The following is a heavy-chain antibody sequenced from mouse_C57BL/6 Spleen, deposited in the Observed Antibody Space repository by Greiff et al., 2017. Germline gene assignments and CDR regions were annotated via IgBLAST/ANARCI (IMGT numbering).Heavy chain of an antibody. CDR1: GYTFTSYW. V-gene: IGHV1-55*01. J-gene: IGHJ1*03. CDR3: ARFPGTYWYFDV. D-gene: IGHD4-1*01. CDR2: IYPGSGST. Sequence: QVQLQQPGAELVKPGASVQMSCKASGYTFTSYWITWVKQRPGQGLELIGDIYPGSGSTNYNEKFQSKAPLPVDTASSTAYMQRSSLTAEDSAVYDCARFPGTYWYFDVWGTGTTVTVSS.